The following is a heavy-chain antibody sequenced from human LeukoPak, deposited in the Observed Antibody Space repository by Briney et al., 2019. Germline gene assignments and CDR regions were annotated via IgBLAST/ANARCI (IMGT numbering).Heavy chain of an antibody. CDR3: AKYDSSGYYDY. V-gene: IGHV4-59*11. Sequence: PSETLSLTCTVSGGSISSHYWSWIRQPPGKGLEWIGHIYYSGSTNYNPSLKSRVTISVDTSKNQFSLKLSSVTAADTAVYYCAKYDSSGYYDYWGQGTLVTVPS. J-gene: IGHJ4*02. CDR2: IYYSGST. CDR1: GGSISSHY. D-gene: IGHD3-22*01.